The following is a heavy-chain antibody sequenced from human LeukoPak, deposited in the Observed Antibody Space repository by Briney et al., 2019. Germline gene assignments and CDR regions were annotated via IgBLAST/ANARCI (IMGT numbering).Heavy chain of an antibody. D-gene: IGHD1-26*01. J-gene: IGHJ4*02. CDR2: ISGGGGST. CDR3: AKGGKWDVTPFDY. Sequence: ISGGGGSTYYADSVKGRFTISRDNSKNTLYLQVNSLRAEDTAVYYCAKGGKWDVTPFDYWGQGTLVTVSS. V-gene: IGHV3-23*01.